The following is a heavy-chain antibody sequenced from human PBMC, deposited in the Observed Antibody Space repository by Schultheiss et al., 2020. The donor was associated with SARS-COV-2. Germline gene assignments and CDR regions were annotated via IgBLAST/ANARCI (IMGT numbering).Heavy chain of an antibody. J-gene: IGHJ6*02. V-gene: IGHV3-23*01. D-gene: IGHD3-22*01. CDR2: ISGSGGST. CDR3: TTAYDSSGYYWYYYYYGMDV. Sequence: GESLKISCAASGFTFSSYAMSWVRQAPGKGLEWVSAISGSGGSTYYADSVKGRFTISRDNSKNTLYLQMNSLKTEDTAVYYCTTAYDSSGYYWYYYYYGMDVWGQGTTVTVSS. CDR1: GFTFSSYA.